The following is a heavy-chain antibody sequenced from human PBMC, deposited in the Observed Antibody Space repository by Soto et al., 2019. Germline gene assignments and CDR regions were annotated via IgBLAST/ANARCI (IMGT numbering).Heavy chain of an antibody. CDR2: ISGSGGST. J-gene: IGHJ6*02. V-gene: IGHV3-23*01. Sequence: EVQLLESGGGLVQPGGSLRLSCAASGFTFSSYAMSWVRQAPGKGLEWVSAISGSGGSTYYADSVKGRFTISRDNSKNTLYLQMNSLRAEDTVVYCCAKRNAGPDYYYFYGMDVWGQGTTVTVSS. D-gene: IGHD1-1*01. CDR3: AKRNAGPDYYYFYGMDV. CDR1: GFTFSSYA.